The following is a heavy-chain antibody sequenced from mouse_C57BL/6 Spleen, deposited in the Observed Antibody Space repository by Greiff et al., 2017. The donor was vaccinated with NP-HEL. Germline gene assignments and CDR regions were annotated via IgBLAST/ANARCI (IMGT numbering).Heavy chain of an antibody. CDR1: GYAFSSSW. Sequence: QVQLKQSGPELVKPGASVKISCKASGYAFSSSWMNWVKQRPGKGLEWIGRIYPGDGDTNYNGKFKGKATLTADKSSSTAYMQLSSLTSEDSAVYFCARWGSSTMVTTGYFDVWGTGTTVTVSS. V-gene: IGHV1-82*01. CDR2: IYPGDGDT. D-gene: IGHD2-2*01. J-gene: IGHJ1*03. CDR3: ARWGSSTMVTTGYFDV.